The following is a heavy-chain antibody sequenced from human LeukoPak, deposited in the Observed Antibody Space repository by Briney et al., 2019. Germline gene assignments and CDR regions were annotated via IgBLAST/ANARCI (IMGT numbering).Heavy chain of an antibody. D-gene: IGHD3-16*01. CDR1: GGSISSGGYY. CDR2: IYYSGST. V-gene: IGHV4-31*03. CDR3: ARDTGGGGPFDY. J-gene: IGHJ4*02. Sequence: SETLSLTCTVSGGSISSGGYYWSWIRQHPGKGLEWIGYIYYSGSTYYNPSLKSRVTISVDTSKNQFSLKLSSVTAAGTAVYYWARDTGGGGPFDYWGQGTLVTVSS.